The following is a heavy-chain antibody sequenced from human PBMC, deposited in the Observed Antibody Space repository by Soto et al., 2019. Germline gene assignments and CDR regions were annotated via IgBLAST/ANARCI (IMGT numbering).Heavy chain of an antibody. CDR1: GGTFSSYA. Sequence: GASVKVSCKASGGTFSSYAISWVRQAPGQGLEWMGGIIPIFGTANYAQKFQGRVTITADESTSTAYMELSSLRSEYTAVYYCARDSARWLQLGSAYYFDYWGQGTLVTVSS. J-gene: IGHJ4*02. CDR3: ARDSARWLQLGSAYYFDY. V-gene: IGHV1-69*13. D-gene: IGHD1-1*01. CDR2: IIPIFGTA.